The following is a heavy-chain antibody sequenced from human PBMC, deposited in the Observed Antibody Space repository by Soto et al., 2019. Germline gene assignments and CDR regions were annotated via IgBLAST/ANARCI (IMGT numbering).Heavy chain of an antibody. CDR2: IYYSGST. CDR3: ARSVPAAMDYYYYYGMDV. CDR1: GGSISSSSYY. J-gene: IGHJ6*02. D-gene: IGHD2-2*01. V-gene: IGHV4-39*01. Sequence: PSETLSLTCTVSGGSISSSSYYWGLIRQPPGKGLEWIGSIYYSGSTYYNPSLKSRVTISVDTSKNQFSLKLSSVTAADTAVYYCARSVPAAMDYYYYYGMDVWGQGTTVTVSS.